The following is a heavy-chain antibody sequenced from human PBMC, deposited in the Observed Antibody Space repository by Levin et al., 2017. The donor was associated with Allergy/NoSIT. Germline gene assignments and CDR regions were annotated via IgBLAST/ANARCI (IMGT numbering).Heavy chain of an antibody. V-gene: IGHV3-21*01. J-gene: IGHJ6*02. CDR1: GFTFSSYS. Sequence: GGSLRLSCAASGFTFSSYSMNWVRQAPGKGLEWVSSISSSSSYIYYADSVKGRFTISRDNAKNSLYLQMNSLRAEDTAVYYCARDPPRRLTMSYYYGMDVWGQGTTVTVSS. D-gene: IGHD3-22*01. CDR2: ISSSSSYI. CDR3: ARDPPRRLTMSYYYGMDV.